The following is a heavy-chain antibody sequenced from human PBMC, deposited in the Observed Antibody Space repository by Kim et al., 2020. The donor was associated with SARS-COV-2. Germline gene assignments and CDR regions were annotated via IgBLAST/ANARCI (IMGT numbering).Heavy chain of an antibody. CDR2: INAGNGNT. Sequence: ASVKVSCKASGYTFTSYAMHWVRQAPGQRLEWMGWINAGNGNTKYSQKFQGRVTITRDTSASTAYMELSSLRSEDTAVYYCALEGGPRGYSYGTPDAFDIWGQGTMVTVSS. CDR3: ALEGGPRGYSYGTPDAFDI. CDR1: GYTFTSYA. J-gene: IGHJ3*02. D-gene: IGHD5-18*01. V-gene: IGHV1-3*01.